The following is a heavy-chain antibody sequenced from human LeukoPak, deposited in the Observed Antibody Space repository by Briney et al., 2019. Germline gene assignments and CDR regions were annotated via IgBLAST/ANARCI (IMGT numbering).Heavy chain of an antibody. V-gene: IGHV4-4*07. Sequence: SETLSLTCTVSGGSISSYYWSWIRQPAGKGLEWIGRIYTSGSTNYNPSLKSRVTMSVDTSKNQFSLKLSSVTAADTAVYYCARAIGYYGSGSYEFDYWGQGTLVTVSS. CDR3: ARAIGYYGSGSYEFDY. CDR2: IYTSGST. J-gene: IGHJ4*02. D-gene: IGHD3-10*01. CDR1: GGSISSYY.